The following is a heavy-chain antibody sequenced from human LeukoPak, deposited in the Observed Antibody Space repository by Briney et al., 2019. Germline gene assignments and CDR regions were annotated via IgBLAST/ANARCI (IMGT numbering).Heavy chain of an antibody. J-gene: IGHJ4*02. CDR2: INPNSGGT. D-gene: IGHD1-20*01. CDR1: GYTFTGYY. Sequence: GASVKVSCKASGYTFTGYYMHWVRQAPGQGLEWMGWINPNSGGTNYAQKFQGRVTMTRDTSISTAYMELSRLRSDDTAVYYCARYNWNDDGPPDYWGQGTLVTVSS. V-gene: IGHV1-2*02. CDR3: ARYNWNDDGPPDY.